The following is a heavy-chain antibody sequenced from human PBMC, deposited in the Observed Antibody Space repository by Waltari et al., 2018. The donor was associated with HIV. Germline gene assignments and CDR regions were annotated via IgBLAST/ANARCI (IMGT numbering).Heavy chain of an antibody. CDR3: ARTYSGLSFDY. D-gene: IGHD6-19*01. CDR2: ISSSSSYI. V-gene: IGHV3-21*01. Sequence: EVQLVESGGGLVKPGGSLRLSCAASGITFSSYSMNWVRQAPGKGLDWVSSISSSSSYIYYADSVKGRFTISRDNAKNSLYLQMNSLRAEDTAVYYCARTYSGLSFDYWGQGTLVTVSS. J-gene: IGHJ4*02. CDR1: GITFSSYS.